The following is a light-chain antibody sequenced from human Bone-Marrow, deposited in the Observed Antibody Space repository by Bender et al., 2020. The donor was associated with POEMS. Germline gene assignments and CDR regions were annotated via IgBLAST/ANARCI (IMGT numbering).Light chain of an antibody. Sequence: NFMLTQPPSVSGSPGKTVTISCTRSSGTIASNYVQWYQQRPGSAPTTVVYENLQRPSGVPDRFSGSIDSSSNSASLTISGLKTEDEADYYCQSYDTSSVVFGGGTKLTVL. CDR2: ENL. V-gene: IGLV6-57*04. CDR1: SGTIASNY. CDR3: QSYDTSSVV. J-gene: IGLJ2*01.